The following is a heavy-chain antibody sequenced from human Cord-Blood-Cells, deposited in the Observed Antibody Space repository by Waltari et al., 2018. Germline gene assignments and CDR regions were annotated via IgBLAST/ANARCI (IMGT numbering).Heavy chain of an antibody. J-gene: IGHJ3*02. CDR1: GYTFTSYY. V-gene: IGHV1-46*01. CDR2: INPSGGST. CDR3: ARDRGPNDAFDI. Sequence: QVQLVQSGAEVKKPGASVKVSCKASGYTFTSYYMHWVRQAPGQGLEWMGIINPSGGSTSYAQKFQGRVTMTRDTSTCTVYMELSSLRSEDTAVYYCARDRGPNDAFDIWGQGTMVTVSS. D-gene: IGHD3-10*01.